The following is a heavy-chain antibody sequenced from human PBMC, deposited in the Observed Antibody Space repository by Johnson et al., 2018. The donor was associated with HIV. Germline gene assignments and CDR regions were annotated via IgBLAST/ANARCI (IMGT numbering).Heavy chain of an antibody. J-gene: IGHJ3*02. V-gene: IGHV3-33*03. CDR2: IWYEGSNE. CDR3: TIDSWGRGPHDAFDI. Sequence: QVQLVESGGGVVQPGRSLRLSCAASGFTFSSYGMHWVRQAPGKGLEWVAVIWYEGSNESYADSVKGRITISRDNAKNSLFLQMNSRRGEDTAVYYCTIDSWGRGPHDAFDIWGQGTLVTVSS. D-gene: IGHD7-27*01. CDR1: GFTFSSYG.